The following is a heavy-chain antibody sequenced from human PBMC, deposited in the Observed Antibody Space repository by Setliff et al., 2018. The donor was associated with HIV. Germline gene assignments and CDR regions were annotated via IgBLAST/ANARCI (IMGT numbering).Heavy chain of an antibody. Sequence: SCKASGFTFSAHGMHWVRQAPGKGLEWVSSITGSGDSTYYANSVKGRFTISRDNSKNTLYLRMNSLRAEDTAVYYCAQAQTSVSGSSYQYLQHWGQGTLVTVSS. D-gene: IGHD3-10*01. V-gene: IGHV3-23*01. CDR2: ITGSGDST. CDR3: AQAQTSVSGSSYQYLQH. J-gene: IGHJ1*01. CDR1: GFTFSAHG.